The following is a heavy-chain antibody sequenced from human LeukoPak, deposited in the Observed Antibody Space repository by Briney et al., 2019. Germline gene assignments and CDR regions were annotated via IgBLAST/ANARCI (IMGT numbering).Heavy chain of an antibody. CDR2: IWYDGSNK. Sequence: PGGSLRLSCAASGFTFSSYAMSWVRQAPGKGLEWVAVIWYDGSNKYYADSVKGRFTISRDNSKNTLYLQMNSLRAEDTAVYYCARDPCGGDCYAFDIWGQGTMVTVSS. CDR3: ARDPCGGDCYAFDI. J-gene: IGHJ3*02. V-gene: IGHV3-33*08. D-gene: IGHD2-21*02. CDR1: GFTFSSYA.